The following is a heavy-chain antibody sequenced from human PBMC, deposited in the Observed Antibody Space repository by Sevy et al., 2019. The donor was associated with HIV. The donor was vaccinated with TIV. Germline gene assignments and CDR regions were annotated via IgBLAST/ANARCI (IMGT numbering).Heavy chain of an antibody. D-gene: IGHD4-17*01. CDR3: ARGRDYGNFDY. CDR2: IWYDGSNK. Sequence: GGSLRLSCAASGFNFSIYGMHWVRQAPGKGLEWVAPIWYDGSNKYYADSVKGRFTISRDNSKNTLFLQMNGLRAEDTAVYYCARGRDYGNFDYWGQRTLVTDSS. V-gene: IGHV3-33*01. CDR1: GFNFSIYG. J-gene: IGHJ4*02.